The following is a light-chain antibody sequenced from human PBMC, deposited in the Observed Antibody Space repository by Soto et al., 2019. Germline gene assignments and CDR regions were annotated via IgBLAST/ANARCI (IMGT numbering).Light chain of an antibody. CDR3: CSYAGRYTYV. V-gene: IGLV2-11*01. CDR2: DVS. CDR1: SSDVGGYNY. J-gene: IGLJ1*01. Sequence: QSALTQPRSVSGSPGQSVTISCTGASSDVGGYNYVSWYQQHPGKAPKLMIYDVSKRPSGVPDRFSGFKSGNTASLTISGLQTEDEADYYCCSYAGRYTYVFGTGTQLTVL.